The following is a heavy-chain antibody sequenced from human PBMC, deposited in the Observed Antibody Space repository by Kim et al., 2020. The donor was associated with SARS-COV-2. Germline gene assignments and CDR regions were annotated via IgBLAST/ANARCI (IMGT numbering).Heavy chain of an antibody. CDR3: ADYYDSNFDY. D-gene: IGHD3-22*01. J-gene: IGHJ4*02. CDR2: ST. V-gene: IGHV3-23*01. Sequence: STYYADSGKGRFTISRDNSKNTLYLQMDSLRAADTAIYYGADYYDSNFDYWGQGTLVTVSS.